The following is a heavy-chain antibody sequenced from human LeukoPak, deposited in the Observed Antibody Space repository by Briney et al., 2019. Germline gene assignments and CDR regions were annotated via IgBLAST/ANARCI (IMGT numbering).Heavy chain of an antibody. CDR3: ARSTVTPSYYYYGMDV. J-gene: IGHJ6*02. Sequence: SETLSLTCTVSGGSISSYYWSWIRQPAGKGLEWIGRIYTSGSTNYNPSLKSRVTMSVDTSKNQFSLKLSSVTAADTAVYYCARSTVTPSYYYYGMDVWGQGTTVTVSS. V-gene: IGHV4-4*07. CDR1: GGSISSYY. CDR2: IYTSGST. D-gene: IGHD4-17*01.